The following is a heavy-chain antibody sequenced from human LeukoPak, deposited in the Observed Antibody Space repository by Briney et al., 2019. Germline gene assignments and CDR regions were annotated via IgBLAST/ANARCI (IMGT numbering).Heavy chain of an antibody. CDR1: GYTFTGYY. D-gene: IGHD3-3*01. J-gene: IGHJ4*02. CDR3: ARSPQSPRTDLEWLLIFDY. Sequence: ASVKVSCKASGYTFTGYYMHWVRQAPGQGLEWMGWINPNSGGTNYAQKFQGRVTMTRDTSISTAYMELSRLRSDDMAVSYCARSPQSPRTDLEWLLIFDYWGQGTLVTVSS. CDR2: INPNSGGT. V-gene: IGHV1-2*02.